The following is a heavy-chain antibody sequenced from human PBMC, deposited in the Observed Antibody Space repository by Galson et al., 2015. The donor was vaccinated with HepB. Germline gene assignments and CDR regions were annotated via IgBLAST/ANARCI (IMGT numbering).Heavy chain of an antibody. CDR3: ARGWVIVTIYGLDV. J-gene: IGHJ6*02. D-gene: IGHD1-26*01. CDR1: GFTLNDYY. Sequence: SLRLSCAASGFTLNDYYMTWFRQAPGKGLEWVSYISSSSTYRDYADSVKGRFTISRDNDKNLLYLQLDSLRAEDTAVYYCARGWVIVTIYGLDVWGRGTTVTVSS. CDR2: ISSSSTYR. V-gene: IGHV3-11*05.